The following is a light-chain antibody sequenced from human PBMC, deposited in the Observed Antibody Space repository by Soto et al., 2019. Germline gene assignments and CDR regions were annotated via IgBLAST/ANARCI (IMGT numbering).Light chain of an antibody. Sequence: EIVLTQSPGTLSLSPGERATLSCRASQSVSSDYLAWYQQKPGQAPRLLIYGASSRATSIPDRFSGSGSGTDFSLTINRVEHEDFAVYYCQQFGSSPLITFGGGTNVEMK. V-gene: IGKV3-20*01. CDR1: QSVSSDY. CDR3: QQFGSSPLIT. CDR2: GAS. J-gene: IGKJ4*01.